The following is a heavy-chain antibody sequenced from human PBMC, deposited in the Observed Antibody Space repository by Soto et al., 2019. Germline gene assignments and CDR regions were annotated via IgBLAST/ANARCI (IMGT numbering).Heavy chain of an antibody. V-gene: IGHV3-7*05. CDR2: IKQDGSEK. D-gene: IGHD3-3*01. CDR3: ARAPYYDFWSGYYLEPESSGDDY. CDR1: GFTFSSYW. Sequence: GGSLRLSCAASGFTFSSYWMSWVRQAPGKGLEWVANIKQDGSEKYYVDSVKGRFTISRDNAKNSLYLQMNSLRAEDTAVYYCARAPYYDFWSGYYLEPESSGDDYWGQGTLVTVSS. J-gene: IGHJ4*02.